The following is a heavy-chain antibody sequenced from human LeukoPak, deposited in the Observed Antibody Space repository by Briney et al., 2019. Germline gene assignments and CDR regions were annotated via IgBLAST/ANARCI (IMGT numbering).Heavy chain of an antibody. CDR1: GDSISYHNYY. Sequence: PSETLSLTCAVSGDSISYHNYYWDWIRQPPGKGLEWIGYIYYSGSTNYNPPLKSRVTISVDTSKNQFSLKLSSVTAADTAVYYCARHEDSRGGLFAAGYDYWGQGTLVTVSS. CDR3: ARHEDSRGGLFAAGYDY. CDR2: IYYSGST. V-gene: IGHV4-61*05. J-gene: IGHJ4*02. D-gene: IGHD3-10*02.